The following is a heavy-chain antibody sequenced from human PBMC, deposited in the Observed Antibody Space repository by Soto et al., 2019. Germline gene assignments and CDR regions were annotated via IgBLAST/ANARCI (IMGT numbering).Heavy chain of an antibody. CDR3: ARDESPTGEVCFDY. J-gene: IGHJ4*02. CDR2: ISAYNGNT. CDR1: GYTFTSYG. V-gene: IGHV1-18*01. Sequence: ASVKVSCKASGYTFTSYGISWVRQAPGQGLEWMGWISAYNGNTNYAQKLQGRVTMTTDTSTSTAYMELRSLRSDDTAVYYCARDESPTGEVCFDYWGQGTLVNVSS. D-gene: IGHD7-27*01.